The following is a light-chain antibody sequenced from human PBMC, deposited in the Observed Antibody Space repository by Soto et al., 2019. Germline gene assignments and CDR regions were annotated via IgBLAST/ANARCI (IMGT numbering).Light chain of an antibody. CDR3: QQYYSIPWT. Sequence: DIVMTQSPDSLAVSLGERATINCKSSQSVLYSSNNKNHLAWYQQKPGQPPKLLIYWASTRESGVPDRFSGSGFGSDFTLTIRSLQAEDVAVYYCQQYYSIPWTFGQGTKVEIK. V-gene: IGKV4-1*01. CDR1: QSVLYSSNNKNH. J-gene: IGKJ1*01. CDR2: WAS.